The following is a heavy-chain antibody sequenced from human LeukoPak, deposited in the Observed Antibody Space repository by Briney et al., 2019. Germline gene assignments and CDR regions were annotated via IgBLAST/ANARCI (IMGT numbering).Heavy chain of an antibody. Sequence: SVKVSCKASGGTFSSCAISWVRQAPGQGHERMGGSIPIFGTANYAQKFQGRGTITTDESTSTAYTELSSLRSEDTAVYYCTSSITYDAFDIWGQGTMVTVSS. CDR3: TSSITYDAFDI. D-gene: IGHD2/OR15-2a*01. J-gene: IGHJ3*02. V-gene: IGHV1-69*05. CDR2: SIPIFGTA. CDR1: GGTFSSCA.